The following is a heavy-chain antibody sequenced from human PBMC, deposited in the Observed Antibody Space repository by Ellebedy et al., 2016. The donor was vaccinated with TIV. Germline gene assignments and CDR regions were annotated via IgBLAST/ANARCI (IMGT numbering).Heavy chain of an antibody. V-gene: IGHV3-23*01. D-gene: IGHD3-9*01. CDR2: IGPRSDYK. J-gene: IGHJ4*02. CDR3: AKELVSRDSLTFDY. CDR1: GFTFSNYA. Sequence: GESLKISCAASGFTFSNYAMAWVRQAPGKGLAWVSAIGPRSDYKCYADSVKGRITISRDNSENTLFLQMHSLRGEDTAVYYCAKELVSRDSLTFDYWGQGVLVTVSS.